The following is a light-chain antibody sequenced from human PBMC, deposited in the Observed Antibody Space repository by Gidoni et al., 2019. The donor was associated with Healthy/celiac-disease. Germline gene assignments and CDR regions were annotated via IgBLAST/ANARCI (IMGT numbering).Light chain of an antibody. CDR1: QSISSW. J-gene: IGKJ4*01. Sequence: DIQMTHPPSTLSASVGDRVTITCRASQSISSWLAWYQQRRGKAPKLLIYKSSSLESGVPSRFRGSGSGTEFTLTISSRQTDDFATYYGQQYNSYPLTFGGESKVESK. CDR3: QQYNSYPLT. V-gene: IGKV1-5*03. CDR2: KSS.